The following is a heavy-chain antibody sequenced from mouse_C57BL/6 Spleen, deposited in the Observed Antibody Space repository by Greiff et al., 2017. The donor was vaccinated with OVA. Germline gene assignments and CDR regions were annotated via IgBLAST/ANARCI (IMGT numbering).Heavy chain of an antibody. D-gene: IGHD3-2*02. CDR3: AREATDYFDY. Sequence: VQLQQSGPGLVQPSQSLSITCTVSGFSLTSYGVHWVRQSPGKGLEWLGVIWSGGSTDYNAAFISRLSISKDNSKSQVFFKMNSLQADDTAIYYCAREATDYFDYWGQGTTLTVSS. J-gene: IGHJ2*01. CDR2: IWSGGST. CDR1: GFSLTSYG. V-gene: IGHV2-2*01.